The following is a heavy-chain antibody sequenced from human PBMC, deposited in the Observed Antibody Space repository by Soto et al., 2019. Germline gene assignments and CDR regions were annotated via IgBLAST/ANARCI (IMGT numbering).Heavy chain of an antibody. CDR1: GGSISSYY. V-gene: IGHV4-59*01. J-gene: IGHJ5*02. CDR3: ARVLSFGDSSGYSNWFDP. Sequence: SETLSLTCTVSGGSISSYYWSWIRQPPGKGLEWIGYIYYSGSTNYNPSLKSRVTISVDTSKNQFSLKLSSVTAADTAVYYCARVLSFGDSSGYSNWFDPWGQGTLVTVSS. D-gene: IGHD3-22*01. CDR2: IYYSGST.